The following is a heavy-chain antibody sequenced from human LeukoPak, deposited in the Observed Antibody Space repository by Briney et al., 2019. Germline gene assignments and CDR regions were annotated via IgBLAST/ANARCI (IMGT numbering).Heavy chain of an antibody. J-gene: IGHJ4*02. Sequence: PGGSLRLSCAASGFTFSSYAMSWVRQATGKGLEWVSAISGSGGSTYYADSVKGRFTISRDNSKNTLYLQMNSLRAEDTAVYYCAKVGWELEYYFDYWGQGTLVTVSS. CDR3: AKVGWELEYYFDY. CDR2: ISGSGGST. D-gene: IGHD1-26*01. V-gene: IGHV3-23*01. CDR1: GFTFSSYA.